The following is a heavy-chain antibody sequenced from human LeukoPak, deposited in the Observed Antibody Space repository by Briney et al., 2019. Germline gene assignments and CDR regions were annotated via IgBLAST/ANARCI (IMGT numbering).Heavy chain of an antibody. CDR1: GGSISSGSYY. J-gene: IGHJ3*02. D-gene: IGHD2-2*01. V-gene: IGHV4-61*02. Sequence: PSETLSLTCTVSGGSISSGSYYWSWIRQPAGKGLEWIGRIYTSGSTNYNPSLKSRVTISVDTSKNQFSLKLSSVTAADTAVYYCAREYCSSTSCPDAFDIWGQGTVVTVSS. CDR3: AREYCSSTSCPDAFDI. CDR2: IYTSGST.